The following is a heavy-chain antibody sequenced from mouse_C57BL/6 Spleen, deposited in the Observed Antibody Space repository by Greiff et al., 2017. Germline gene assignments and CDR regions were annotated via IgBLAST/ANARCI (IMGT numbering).Heavy chain of an antibody. D-gene: IGHD2-5*01. CDR2: IHPNSGST. CDR1: GYTFTSYW. V-gene: IGHV1-64*01. Sequence: QVQLQQPGAELVKPGASVKLSCKASGYTFTSYWMHWVKQRPGQGLEWIGMIHPNSGSTNYNEKFKGKATLTVDKSSSTAYMQLSSLTSEDSAVYYCARAYSNYGWLAYWGQGTLVTVSA. CDR3: ARAYSNYGWLAY. J-gene: IGHJ3*01.